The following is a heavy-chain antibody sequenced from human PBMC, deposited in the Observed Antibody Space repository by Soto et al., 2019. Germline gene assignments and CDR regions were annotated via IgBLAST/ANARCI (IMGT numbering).Heavy chain of an antibody. J-gene: IGHJ4*02. CDR2: ISGSGGST. CDR3: AKDHGSVAARTFDY. V-gene: IGHV3-23*01. Sequence: RQAQGKGLEWVSAISGSGGSTYYAGSVKGRFTISRDNSKNTLYLQMNSLRAEDTAVYYCAKDHGSVAARTFDYWGQGTLGTFSS. D-gene: IGHD6-6*01.